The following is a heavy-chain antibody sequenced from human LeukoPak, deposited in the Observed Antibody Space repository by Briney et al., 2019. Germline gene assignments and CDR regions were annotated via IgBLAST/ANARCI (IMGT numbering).Heavy chain of an antibody. CDR1: GFTVSSNY. Sequence: GGSLRLSCAASGFTVSSNYMSWVRQAPGTGLEWVSVIYSGGSTYYADSVKGRFTISRDNSKNTLYLQMNSLRAEDTAVYYCARVTKITSYGMDVWGQGTTVTVSS. J-gene: IGHJ6*02. CDR2: IYSGGST. D-gene: IGHD5-18*01. V-gene: IGHV3-66*02. CDR3: ARVTKITSYGMDV.